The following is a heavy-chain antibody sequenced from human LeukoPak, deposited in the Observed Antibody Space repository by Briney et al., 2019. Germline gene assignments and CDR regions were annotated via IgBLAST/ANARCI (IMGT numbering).Heavy chain of an antibody. V-gene: IGHV4-61*02. CDR1: GGSISSGSYN. D-gene: IGHD6-19*01. CDR3: ARVRVAGTNYMDV. CDR2: IYTSGST. J-gene: IGHJ6*03. Sequence: SQTLSLTCTVSGGSISSGSYNWSWIRQPAGKGLEWIGRIYTSGSTNYNPSLKSRVTIPVDTSKNQFSLKLSSVTAADTAVYYCARVRVAGTNYMDVWGKGTTVTVSS.